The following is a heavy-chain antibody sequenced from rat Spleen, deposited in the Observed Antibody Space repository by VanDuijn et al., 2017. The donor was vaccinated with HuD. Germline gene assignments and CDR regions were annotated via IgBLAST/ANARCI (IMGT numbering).Heavy chain of an antibody. CDR1: GFTFNKYW. D-gene: IGHD3-1*01. Sequence: EVQLVESGGGLVQPGRSLKLSCVASGFTFNKYWMTWIRQAPGKGLEWVAIITYDGSSTYYRDSVKGRFTISRDNAKNTQYLQMDSLRSEDTATYCRARTNTTDYWYFDFWGPGTMVTVSS. CDR2: ITYDGSST. V-gene: IGHV5-31*01. J-gene: IGHJ1*01. CDR3: ARTNTTDYWYFDF.